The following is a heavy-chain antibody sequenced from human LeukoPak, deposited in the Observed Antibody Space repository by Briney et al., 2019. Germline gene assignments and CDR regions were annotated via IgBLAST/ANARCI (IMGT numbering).Heavy chain of an antibody. CDR2: IYHSGST. CDR3: ARDVVVTSSPDAFDI. Sequence: SSETLSLTCAVSGGSISSSNWWSWVRQPPGKGLEWIGEIYHSGSTNYNPSLKSRVTISVDKSKNQFSLKLSSVTAADTAVYYCARDVVVTSSPDAFDIWGQGTMVTVSS. J-gene: IGHJ3*02. V-gene: IGHV4-4*02. CDR1: GGSISSSNW. D-gene: IGHD2-21*02.